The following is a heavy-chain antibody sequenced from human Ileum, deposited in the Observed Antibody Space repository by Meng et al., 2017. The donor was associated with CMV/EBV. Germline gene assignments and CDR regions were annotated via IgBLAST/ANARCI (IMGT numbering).Heavy chain of an antibody. CDR3: ARGGRYLFY. D-gene: IGHD3-9*01. Sequence: QVQLQHSGAGLFNPSDTLSLTCAVYGGSFSGFYWRWIRRPPGTGVEWMGENNQNGRTNYLPPLPGPVTLSGEMSKTQFSIQLSSLPAADTAVYYCARGGRYLFYWSQGTLVTVSS. V-gene: IGHV4-34*02. J-gene: IGHJ4*02. CDR1: GGSFSGFY. CDR2: NNQNGRT.